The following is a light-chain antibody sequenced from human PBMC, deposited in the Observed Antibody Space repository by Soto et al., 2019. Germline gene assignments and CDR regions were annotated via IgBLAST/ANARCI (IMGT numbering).Light chain of an antibody. Sequence: QSVLTQPPSASGSPGQSVTISCTGTSSDVGGYNYVSWYQQHPGKAPKVMIYDVNKRPSGVPDRFSGSESGNTASLTVSGLQAEDEGDYYCSSHAGGQNVVFGGGTQLTVL. CDR3: SSHAGGQNVV. CDR1: SSDVGGYNY. CDR2: DVN. V-gene: IGLV2-8*01. J-gene: IGLJ2*01.